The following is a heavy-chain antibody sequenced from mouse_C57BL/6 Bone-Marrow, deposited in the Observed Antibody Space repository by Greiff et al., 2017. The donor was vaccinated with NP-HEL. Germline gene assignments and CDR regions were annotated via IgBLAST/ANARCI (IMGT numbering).Heavy chain of an antibody. CDR3: GGDPYYDPYFDY. CDR2: IYPRSGDT. D-gene: IGHD1-1*02. J-gene: IGHJ2*01. Sequence: QVQLKESGAELVRPGASVKLSCKASGYTFTSSGISWVKQRTGQGLEWIGEIYPRSGDTYYNEKFKGKATLTADKSSSTAYMELRSLTSEDSAVYFCGGDPYYDPYFDYWGQGTTLTVSS. V-gene: IGHV1-81*01. CDR1: GYTFTSSG.